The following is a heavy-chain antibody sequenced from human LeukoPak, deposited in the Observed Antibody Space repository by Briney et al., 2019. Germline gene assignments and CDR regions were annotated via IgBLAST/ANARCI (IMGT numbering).Heavy chain of an antibody. CDR2: IYYSGST. Sequence: SETLSLTCTVSGGSISSGDYYWSWIRQPPGKGLEWIGYIYYSGSTYYNPSLKSRVTISVDTSKNQFSLKLSSVTAADTAAYYCARDYRNQLRWFDPWGQGTLVTVSS. J-gene: IGHJ5*02. D-gene: IGHD2-2*01. V-gene: IGHV4-30-4*01. CDR3: ARDYRNQLRWFDP. CDR1: GGSISSGDYY.